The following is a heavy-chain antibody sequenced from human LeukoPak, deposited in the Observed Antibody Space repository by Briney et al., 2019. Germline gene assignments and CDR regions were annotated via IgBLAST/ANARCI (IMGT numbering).Heavy chain of an antibody. CDR1: GASISYNY. J-gene: IGHJ2*01. CDR3: ARTVVTLDWYFDL. V-gene: IGHV4-4*07. Sequence: SETLSLTCTASGASISYNYWNWIRQPAGKGLEWIGRFYTSGTTNYNPSLKSRVTMSTDTSKNQVSLKMRSVTAADTAVYYCARTVVTLDWYFDLWGRGTLVSVSS. CDR2: FYTSGTT. D-gene: IGHD4-23*01.